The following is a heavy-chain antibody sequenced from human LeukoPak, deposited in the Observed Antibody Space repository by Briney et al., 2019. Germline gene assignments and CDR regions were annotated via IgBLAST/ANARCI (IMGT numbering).Heavy chain of an antibody. J-gene: IGHJ4*02. Sequence: GGTLRLSCAASGFTFSSYGMSWVRQAPGKGLEWVSAISGSGGSTYYADSVKGRFTISRDNSKNTLYLQMNSLRAEDTAVYYCAKDRAEYYDSSGYDSWGQGTLVTVPS. CDR3: AKDRAEYYDSSGYDS. D-gene: IGHD3-22*01. CDR1: GFTFSSYG. V-gene: IGHV3-23*01. CDR2: ISGSGGST.